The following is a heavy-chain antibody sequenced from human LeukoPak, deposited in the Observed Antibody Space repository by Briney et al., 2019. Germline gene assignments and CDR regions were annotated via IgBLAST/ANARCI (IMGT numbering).Heavy chain of an antibody. CDR3: TRVWFGELLYYYYGMDV. J-gene: IGHJ6*04. CDR1: GFTFGDYA. V-gene: IGHV3-49*04. D-gene: IGHD3-10*01. CDR2: IRSKAYGGTT. Sequence: PGGSLRLSCTAPGFTFGDYAMSWVRQAPGKGLEWVGFIRSKAYGGTTEYAASVKGRFTISRDDSKSIAYLQMNSLKTEDTAVYYCTRVWFGELLYYYYGMDVWGKGTTVTVSS.